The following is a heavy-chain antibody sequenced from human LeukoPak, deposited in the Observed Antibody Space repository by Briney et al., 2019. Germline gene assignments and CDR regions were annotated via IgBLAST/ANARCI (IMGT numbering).Heavy chain of an antibody. CDR3: ARDIGSSSSGLFDP. CDR1: GSTFRNYG. J-gene: IGHJ5*02. CDR2: IWYDGSNK. D-gene: IGHD2-2*01. Sequence: GGSLKLSFAASGSTFRNYGMPWVRQAPGKGLEWVAVIWYDGSNKDYGDSVKGRFTISRDNSKNTVYVQINSLRADDTAVYYCARDIGSSSSGLFDPWGQGTLVTVSS. V-gene: IGHV3-33*01.